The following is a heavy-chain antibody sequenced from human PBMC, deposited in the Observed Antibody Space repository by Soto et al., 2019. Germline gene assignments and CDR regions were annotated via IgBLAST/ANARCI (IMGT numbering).Heavy chain of an antibody. CDR3: ARGLIAVAGSFDY. D-gene: IGHD6-19*01. V-gene: IGHV4-4*02. CDR1: GGSISSSNW. Sequence: KPSETLSLTCAVSGGSISSSNWWSWVRQPPGKGLEWIGEIYHSGSTNYNPSLKSRVTISVDKSKNQFSLKLSSVTAADTAVYYCARGLIAVAGSFDYWGQGTLVTVSS. J-gene: IGHJ4*02. CDR2: IYHSGST.